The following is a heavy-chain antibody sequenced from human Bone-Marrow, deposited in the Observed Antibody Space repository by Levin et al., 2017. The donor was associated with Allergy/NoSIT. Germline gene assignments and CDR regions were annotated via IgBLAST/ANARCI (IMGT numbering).Heavy chain of an antibody. D-gene: IGHD6-13*01. V-gene: IGHV3-9*01. CDR1: GFTFDDYA. Sequence: GGSLRLSCEASGFTFDDYAMHWVRQAPGKGLEWVSGISWNGGTLGYADSVKGRFTISRDNAKNSLYLQMNSLRAEDTAFYYCARARGEAALSDYNYAMGVWGQGTTVTVSS. CDR3: ARARGEAALSDYNYAMGV. J-gene: IGHJ6*01. CDR2: ISWNGGTL.